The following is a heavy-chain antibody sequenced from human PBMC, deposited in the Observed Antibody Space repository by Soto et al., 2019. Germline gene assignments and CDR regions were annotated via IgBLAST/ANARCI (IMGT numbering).Heavy chain of an antibody. V-gene: IGHV1-18*01. CDR2: ISGYNGNT. CDR1: GYTFSSYG. Sequence: QVQLVQSGAEVKKPGASVKVSCKTSGYTFSSYGFSWVRQAPVQGLEWIGWISGYNGNTNYAQRFQGRVTMTTDTSTSTAYMELRSLRSDDTAAYYSARDGHLGYWGQGTLVTVSS. CDR3: ARDGHLGY. J-gene: IGHJ4*02.